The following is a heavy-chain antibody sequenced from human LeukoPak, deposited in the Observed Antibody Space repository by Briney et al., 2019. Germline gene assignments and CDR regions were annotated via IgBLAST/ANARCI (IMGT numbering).Heavy chain of an antibody. CDR3: AREASTSWPNWFDP. D-gene: IGHD6-13*01. Sequence: ASVKVTCKASGYTFTTYGISWVRQAPGQGLEWMGWISAYNGNTKYAQNLWDRVTMTTDTSTGTAYMELRGLRSDDTAMHYCAREASTSWPNWFDPWGQGTLVTVSS. CDR2: ISAYNGNT. J-gene: IGHJ5*02. V-gene: IGHV1-18*01. CDR1: GYTFTTYG.